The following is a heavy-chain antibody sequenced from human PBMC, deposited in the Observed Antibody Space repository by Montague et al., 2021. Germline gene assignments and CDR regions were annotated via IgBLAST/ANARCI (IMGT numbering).Heavy chain of an antibody. CDR1: GGSISSSNYH. D-gene: IGHD2-8*01. CDR2: ITYTGNN. CDR3: ARLDIVLIYWGFDY. V-gene: IGHV4-39*01. J-gene: IGHJ4*02. Sequence: SETLSLTCIVSGGSISSSNYHWGWIRQPPGQGLEWIGSITYTGNNYYNPSLQSRVTMSVDTSRNQFSLKLTSVTAADTAVYYCARLDIVLIYWGFDYWGQGTLVTVSS.